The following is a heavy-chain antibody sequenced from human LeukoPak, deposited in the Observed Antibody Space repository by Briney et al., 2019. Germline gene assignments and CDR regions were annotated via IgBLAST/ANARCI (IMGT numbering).Heavy chain of an antibody. CDR2: INPNSGGT. CDR1: GYTFTGYY. V-gene: IGHV1-2*02. Sequence: ASVKVSCKASGYTFTGYYMHWVRQAPGQGLEWMGWINPNSGGTNYAQKFQGRVTMTRDTSISTAYMELSRLRSDDTAVYYCARGRIAVAGTNYYYYMDVWGKGTTVTISS. CDR3: ARGRIAVAGTNYYYYMDV. J-gene: IGHJ6*03. D-gene: IGHD6-19*01.